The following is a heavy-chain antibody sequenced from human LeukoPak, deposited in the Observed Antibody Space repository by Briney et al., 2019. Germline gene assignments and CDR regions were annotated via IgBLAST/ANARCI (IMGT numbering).Heavy chain of an antibody. D-gene: IGHD6-19*01. CDR1: GGSFSGYY. J-gene: IGHJ4*01. CDR3: ARGQHSDWPPPYY. Sequence: PSETLSLTCAVYGGSFSGYYWSWIRQPPGKGLEWIGEINHSGSTNYNPSLKSRVTISVDTSKNQFSLKLTSVAAADTAVYYCARGQHSDWPPPYYWGHGTLVTVSS. V-gene: IGHV4-34*01. CDR2: INHSGST.